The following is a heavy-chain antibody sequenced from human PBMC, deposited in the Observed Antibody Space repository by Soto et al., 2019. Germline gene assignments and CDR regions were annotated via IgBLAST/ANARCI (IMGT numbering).Heavy chain of an antibody. V-gene: IGHV4-34*01. CDR2: INHSGST. CDR3: ARRKWLGTLYTAMATGYYYMDV. CDR1: GGSFSGYY. D-gene: IGHD5-18*01. J-gene: IGHJ6*03. Sequence: SETLSLTCAVYGGSFSGYYWSWIRQPPGKGLEWIGEINHSGSTNYNPSLKSRVTISVDTSKNQFSLKLSSVTAADTAVYYCARRKWLGTLYTAMATGYYYMDVWGKGTTVTVSS.